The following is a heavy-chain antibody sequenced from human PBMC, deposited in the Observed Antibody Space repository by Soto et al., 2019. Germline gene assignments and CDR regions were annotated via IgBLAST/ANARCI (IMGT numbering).Heavy chain of an antibody. Sequence: SETLSLTCTVSGGSISSYYWSWIRQPPGKGLEWIGYIYYSGSNNYNPSLKSRVTISVDTSKNQFSLKLSSVTAADTAVYYCASGAVAGIFDYWGQGTLVTVSS. J-gene: IGHJ4*02. CDR3: ASGAVAGIFDY. CDR1: GGSISSYY. CDR2: IYYSGSN. D-gene: IGHD6-19*01. V-gene: IGHV4-59*01.